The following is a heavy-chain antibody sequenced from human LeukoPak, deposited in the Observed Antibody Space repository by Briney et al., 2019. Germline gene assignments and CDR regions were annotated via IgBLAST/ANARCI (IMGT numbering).Heavy chain of an antibody. CDR1: GASISTHY. Sequence: SETLSLTCTVFGASISTHYWSWIRQSPGKGLEWIGYISYRGSTDYNPSLRSRVTLSVDTSTNQISLRLMSVTAADTAVYYCTRDGGVAVTPLDFGFWGQGTLVTVSS. J-gene: IGHJ4*02. CDR2: ISYRGST. V-gene: IGHV4-59*11. D-gene: IGHD6-19*01. CDR3: TRDGGVAVTPLDFGF.